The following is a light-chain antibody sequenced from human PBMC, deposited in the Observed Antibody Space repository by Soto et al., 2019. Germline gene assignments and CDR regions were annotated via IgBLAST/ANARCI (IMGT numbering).Light chain of an antibody. J-gene: IGKJ1*01. Sequence: VMTQSPDTLSLSPGERATLSRRASQSVSSSYVSWYQQQPGLAPRLLIYDASSRATGIPVRFSGSGSETDFTLTITRLEPEDFAMYYCQQYSSSRTFGQGTKVDIK. CDR2: DAS. V-gene: IGKV3D-20*01. CDR3: QQYSSSRT. CDR1: QSVSSSY.